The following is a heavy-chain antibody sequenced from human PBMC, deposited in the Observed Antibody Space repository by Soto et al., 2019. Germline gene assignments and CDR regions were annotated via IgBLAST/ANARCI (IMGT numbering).Heavy chain of an antibody. J-gene: IGHJ4*02. CDR2: INHSGST. D-gene: IGHD3-22*01. Sequence: SETLSLTCAVYGGSFSGYYWSWIRQPPGKGLEWIGEINHSGSTNYNPSLKSRVTISVDTSKNQFSLKLSSVTAADTAVYYCARGAHSGYYYVGLIDYWGQGTLVTVSS. CDR3: ARGAHSGYYYVGLIDY. V-gene: IGHV4-34*01. CDR1: GGSFSGYY.